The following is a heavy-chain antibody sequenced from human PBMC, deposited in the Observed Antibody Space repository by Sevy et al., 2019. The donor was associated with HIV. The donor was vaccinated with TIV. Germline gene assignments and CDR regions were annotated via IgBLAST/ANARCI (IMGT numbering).Heavy chain of an antibody. CDR1: GFTFSSYA. D-gene: IGHD3-3*01. J-gene: IGHJ4*02. CDR2: ISGSGGST. Sequence: GGSLRLSCAASGFTFSSYAMSWVRQAPGKGLEWVSAISGSGGSTYYADSVKGRFTISRDNSKNTLYLQMNSLRAEDTAVDYCAKNGPSSPYYDFWSGPPTPFDYWGQGTLVTVSS. V-gene: IGHV3-23*01. CDR3: AKNGPSSPYYDFWSGPPTPFDY.